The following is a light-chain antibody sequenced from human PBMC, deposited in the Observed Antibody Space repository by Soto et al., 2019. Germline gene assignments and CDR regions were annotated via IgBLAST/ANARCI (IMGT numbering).Light chain of an antibody. CDR2: SNN. J-gene: IGLJ1*01. Sequence: QSVLTQSPSASGTPGQRVTISCSGSSSNIGSNTVSWYQQLPGTAPKLLIYSNNQRPSGVPDRFSGSKSGTSASLAISGLQSEDEADYYCAAWDGSLSYVFGTGTK. V-gene: IGLV1-44*01. CDR3: AAWDGSLSYV. CDR1: SSNIGSNT.